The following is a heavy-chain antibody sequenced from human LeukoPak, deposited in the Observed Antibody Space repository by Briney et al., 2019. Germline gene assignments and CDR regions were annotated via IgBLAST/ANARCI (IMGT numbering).Heavy chain of an antibody. CDR3: ARAPVTMVRGAPDY. Sequence: QPGGSLRLSCTASGFTFGTYDMSWVRQAPGKGLEWVSVIYSGGSTYYADSVKGRFTISRDNSKNTLYLQMNSLRAEDTAVYYCARAPVTMVRGAPDYWGQGTLVTVSS. D-gene: IGHD3-10*01. J-gene: IGHJ4*02. CDR2: IYSGGST. V-gene: IGHV3-66*01. CDR1: GFTFGTYD.